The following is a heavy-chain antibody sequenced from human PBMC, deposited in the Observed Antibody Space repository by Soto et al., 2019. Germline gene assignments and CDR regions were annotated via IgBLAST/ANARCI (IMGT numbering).Heavy chain of an antibody. CDR2: INSDGSSR. J-gene: IGHJ3*02. CDR1: GFTLSNYW. V-gene: IGHV3-74*01. CDR3: DRDGDRPRADAFDM. Sequence: EEQLVESGGGVIQPGGSLRLSCAASGFTLSNYWMHWVRQAPGKGLMWVSRINSDGSSRSYGDSVQGRFTISRDNAKNTLYLKMNSLGVEDTAVYYCDRDGDRPRADAFDMWGQGTMVTISS. D-gene: IGHD7-27*01.